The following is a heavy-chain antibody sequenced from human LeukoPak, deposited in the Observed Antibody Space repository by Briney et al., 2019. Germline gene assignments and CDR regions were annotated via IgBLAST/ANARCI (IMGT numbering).Heavy chain of an antibody. CDR3: ARGSISVVI. J-gene: IGHJ4*02. Sequence: SQILSLTCSVSGDSISSGDSYWSWIRQPAGKGLEWIGRIYTSGSASYNPSLKSRVTISLDTSKNQFSLKLSSVTAADTAVYFCARGSISVVIWGQGTLVTVSS. D-gene: IGHD6-6*01. CDR2: IYTSGSA. V-gene: IGHV4-61*02. CDR1: GDSISSGDSY.